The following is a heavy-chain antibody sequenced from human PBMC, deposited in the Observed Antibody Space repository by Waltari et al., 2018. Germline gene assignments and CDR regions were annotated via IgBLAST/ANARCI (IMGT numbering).Heavy chain of an antibody. J-gene: IGHJ4*02. Sequence: EVQLVESGGGLVQPGGSLRLSCAASGFTFSTSWMAWVRQTPGKGLEWVANIKPEVSEKFYVDSVRGRFTITRDNAKNSLSLQMNSLRVEDAALYYCTTGHKYWGQGTLVTVSS. CDR3: TTGHKY. CDR2: IKPEVSEK. CDR1: GFTFSTSW. V-gene: IGHV3-7*01.